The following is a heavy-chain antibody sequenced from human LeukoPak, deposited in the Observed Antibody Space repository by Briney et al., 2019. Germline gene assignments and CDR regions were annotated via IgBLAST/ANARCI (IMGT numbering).Heavy chain of an antibody. CDR3: ARDGMGYYYYMDV. V-gene: IGHV1-2*02. CDR2: INPNSGGT. J-gene: IGHJ6*03. CDR1: GYTFTGYY. Sequence: ASVNVSCKASGYTFTGYYMHWVRQAPGQGLEWMGWINPNSGGTNYAQKFQGRVTMTRDTSISTAYMELSRLRSDDTAVYYCARDGMGYYYYMDVWGKGTTVTVSS. D-gene: IGHD1-26*01.